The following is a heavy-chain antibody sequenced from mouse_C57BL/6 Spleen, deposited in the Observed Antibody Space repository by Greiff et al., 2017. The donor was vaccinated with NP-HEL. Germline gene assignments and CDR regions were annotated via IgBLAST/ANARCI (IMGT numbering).Heavy chain of an antibody. CDR3: ARLLYDYGGVGYAMDY. V-gene: IGHV5-6*01. CDR2: ISSGGSYT. J-gene: IGHJ4*01. D-gene: IGHD2-4*01. Sequence: EVMLVESGGDLVKPGGSLKLSCAASGFTFSSYGMSWVRQTPDKRLEWVATISSGGSYTYYLDSVKGRFTLSRDNAKNTLYLQMSSLKSEDTAMYYWARLLYDYGGVGYAMDYWGQGTSVTVSS. CDR1: GFTFSSYG.